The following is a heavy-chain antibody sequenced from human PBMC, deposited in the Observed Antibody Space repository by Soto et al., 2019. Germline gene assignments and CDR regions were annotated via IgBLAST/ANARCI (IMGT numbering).Heavy chain of an antibody. V-gene: IGHV1-69*06. D-gene: IGHD3-9*01. Sequence: GASVKVSCKASGGTFSSYAISWVRQAPGQGLEWMGGIIPIFGTANYAQKFQGRVTITADKSTSTAYMELSSLRSEDTAVYYCARQEYFDSPYYYGMDVWGQGTTVTV. CDR2: IIPIFGTA. CDR3: ARQEYFDSPYYYGMDV. J-gene: IGHJ6*02. CDR1: GGTFSSYA.